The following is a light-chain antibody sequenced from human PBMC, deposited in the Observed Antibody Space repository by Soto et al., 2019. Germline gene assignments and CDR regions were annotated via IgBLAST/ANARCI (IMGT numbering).Light chain of an antibody. CDR1: LSLSSY. CDR3: QQNYSTPWT. Sequence: DVQMTQSPSSLSAAVGDTVTITCRASLSLSSYLNWFQQKPGKAPKLLIYGASSVQSGVPPRFSGTRSGTDFTLTISSLHAEDFASCYCQQNYSTPWTCGQGTKVEIK. V-gene: IGKV1-39*01. J-gene: IGKJ1*01. CDR2: GAS.